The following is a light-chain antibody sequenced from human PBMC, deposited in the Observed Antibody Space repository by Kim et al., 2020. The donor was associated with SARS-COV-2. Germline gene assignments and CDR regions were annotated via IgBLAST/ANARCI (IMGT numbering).Light chain of an antibody. CDR2: GAS. Sequence: EIVLTQSPGTLSLSPGERATLSCRASQSVSSSYLAWYQQKPGQAPRLLINGASSRATGIPDRFSGTGSGTDFTLTISRLEPEDFAVYYCQQYGSSPRTFGQGTKLEI. CDR3: QQYGSSPRT. J-gene: IGKJ2*01. V-gene: IGKV3-20*01. CDR1: QSVSSSY.